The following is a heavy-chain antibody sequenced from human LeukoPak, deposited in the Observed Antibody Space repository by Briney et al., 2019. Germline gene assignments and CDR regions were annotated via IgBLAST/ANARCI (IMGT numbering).Heavy chain of an antibody. D-gene: IGHD3-22*01. V-gene: IGHV1-18*01. CDR3: ARDRSRDSSGYYFDWFDP. Sequence: ASVKVSCKASGYTFTSYGISWVRQAPGQGLEWMGWFSAYNGNTNYAQKLQGRVTMTTDTSTSTAYMELRSLRSDDTAVYYCARDRSRDSSGYYFDWFDPWGQGTLVTVSS. CDR1: GYTFTSYG. CDR2: FSAYNGNT. J-gene: IGHJ5*02.